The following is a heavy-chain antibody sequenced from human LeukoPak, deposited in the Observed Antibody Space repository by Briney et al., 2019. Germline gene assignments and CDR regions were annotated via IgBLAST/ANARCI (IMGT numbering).Heavy chain of an antibody. J-gene: IGHJ4*02. CDR1: GFSLSTSTVG. Sequence: ESGPTLVNPTQTLTLTCTFSGFSLSTSTVGVGWIRQPPGKALEWLALIYWNGDKRYSPSLESRLTITNDTSKNQVVFSMTKLDPVDTATYYCAQAVSGTFHYWGQGTLVTVSS. CDR2: IYWNGDK. CDR3: AQAVSGTFHY. D-gene: IGHD6-19*01. V-gene: IGHV2-5*01.